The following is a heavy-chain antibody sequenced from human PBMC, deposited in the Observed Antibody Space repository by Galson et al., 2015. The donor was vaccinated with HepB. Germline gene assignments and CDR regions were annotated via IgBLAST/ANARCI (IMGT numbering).Heavy chain of an antibody. CDR3: GRDTRSLGALDV. J-gene: IGHJ3*01. CDR2: IYSGGST. CDR1: GFTVSNNY. D-gene: IGHD3-16*01. Sequence: SLRLSCAASGFTVSNNYMTWVRQAPGKGLEWVSVIYSGGSTYYADSVKGRFTISRDNSKNTLYLQMSSLRAEDTAVYYCGRDTRSLGALDVWGQGTMVTASS. V-gene: IGHV3-53*01.